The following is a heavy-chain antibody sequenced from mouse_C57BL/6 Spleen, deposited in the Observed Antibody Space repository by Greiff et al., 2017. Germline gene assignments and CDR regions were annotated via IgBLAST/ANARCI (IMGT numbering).Heavy chain of an antibody. V-gene: IGHV2-2*01. CDR1: GFSLTSYG. D-gene: IGHD1-1*01. CDR3: ARNNYGSSYVGYFDG. Sequence: QVQLKESGPGLVQPSQSLSITCTVSGFSLTSYGVHWVRQSPGKGLEWLGVLWSGGSTDYNAAFISRLSISKDNSKSQVFFKMNSLQADDTAIYYCARNNYGSSYVGYFDGWGTGTTVTVSS. CDR2: LWSGGST. J-gene: IGHJ1*03.